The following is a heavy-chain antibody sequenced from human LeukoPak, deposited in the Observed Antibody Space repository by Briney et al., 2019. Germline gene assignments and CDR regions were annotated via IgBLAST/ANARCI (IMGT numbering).Heavy chain of an antibody. Sequence: SETLSLTCTVSGGSISSGSYYWSWIRQPAGKGLAWIGRIYTSGSTNYNPSLKSRVTISVDTSKNQFSLKLSSVTAADTAVYYCARGYGDYTAYFDYWGQGTLVTVSS. J-gene: IGHJ4*02. CDR3: ARGYGDYTAYFDY. V-gene: IGHV4-61*02. CDR1: GGSISSGSYY. D-gene: IGHD4-17*01. CDR2: IYTSGST.